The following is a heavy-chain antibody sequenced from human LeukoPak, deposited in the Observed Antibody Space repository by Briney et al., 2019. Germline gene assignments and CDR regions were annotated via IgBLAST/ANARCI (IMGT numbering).Heavy chain of an antibody. V-gene: IGHV3-74*01. CDR3: ARGSPYGSSGSWDY. CDR2: ISTDGSNT. Sequence: GGSLRLSCAASGFTFSTYWMHWVRQAPGKGLVWVSRISTDGSNTIYADSVKGRFTISRDNAKNTLYLQMNSLRAEDTAVYYCARGSPYGSSGSWDYWGQGTLVAVSS. CDR1: GFTFSTYW. J-gene: IGHJ4*02. D-gene: IGHD3-22*01.